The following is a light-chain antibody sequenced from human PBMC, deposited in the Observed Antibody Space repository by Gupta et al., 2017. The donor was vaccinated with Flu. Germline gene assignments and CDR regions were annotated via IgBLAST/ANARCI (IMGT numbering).Light chain of an antibody. J-gene: IGLJ1*01. Sequence: QSALTQPASVSGSPGQSITISCTGTSSDVGNYNLVSWYQQDPGKAPKLMIYEGSKRPSGVSNRFSGSKSGNTASLTISGLQAEDEADYYCCSYGGSSTHVFGTGTKVTVL. CDR3: CSYGGSSTHV. V-gene: IGLV2-23*01. CDR1: SSDVGNYNL. CDR2: EGS.